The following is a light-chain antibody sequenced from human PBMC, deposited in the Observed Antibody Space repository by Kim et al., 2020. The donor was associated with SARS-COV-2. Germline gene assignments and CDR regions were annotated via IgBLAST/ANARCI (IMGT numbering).Light chain of an antibody. Sequence: RGERATLSCRASQSVSRSYLAWYQQKPGQAPRLLIYGASSRATGIPDRFSGSGSGTDFTLTISRLEPEDFAVYYCQQYGSSPPWTFGQGTKVDIK. CDR1: QSVSRSY. CDR2: GAS. J-gene: IGKJ1*01. V-gene: IGKV3-20*01. CDR3: QQYGSSPPWT.